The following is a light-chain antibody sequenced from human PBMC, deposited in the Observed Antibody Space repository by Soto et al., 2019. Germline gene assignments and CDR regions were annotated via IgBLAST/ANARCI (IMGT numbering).Light chain of an antibody. V-gene: IGKV3-15*01. CDR1: QGIGDT. J-gene: IGKJ4*01. CDR3: QRYNNWPLT. CDR2: DTS. Sequence: EFVMRQSPATLSVSAGEVSTLCCRASQGIGDTLAWYQHKPGQTPRLLIYDTSTRATGVPARFSGSRSGTEFTLTINSLQSEDFAVYYCQRYNNWPLTFGGGTKVDIK.